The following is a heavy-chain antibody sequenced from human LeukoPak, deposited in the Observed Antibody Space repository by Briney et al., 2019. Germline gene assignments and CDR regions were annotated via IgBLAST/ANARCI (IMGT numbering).Heavy chain of an antibody. D-gene: IGHD6-13*01. V-gene: IGHV5-51*01. CDR1: GYSFTSYW. CDR3: ARPRDSSSWYDAFDI. J-gene: IGHJ3*02. Sequence: GESLKISCKGSGYSFTSYWIGWVRQMPGNGLEWMGIIYPGDSDTRYSPSFQGQVTISADKSISTAYLQWSSLKASDTAMYYCARPRDSSSWYDAFDIWGQGTMVTVSS. CDR2: IYPGDSDT.